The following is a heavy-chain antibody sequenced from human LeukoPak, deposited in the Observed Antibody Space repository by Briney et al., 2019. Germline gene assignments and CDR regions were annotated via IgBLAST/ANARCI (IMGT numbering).Heavy chain of an antibody. CDR3: ARSSSGWHNWFDP. Sequence: SETLSLTCTVSGGSISSYYWSWIRQPPGKGLEWIGYIYYSGSTNYNPSPKSRVTISVDTSKNQFSLKLSSVTAADTAVYYCARSSSGWHNWFDPWGQGTLVTVSS. CDR2: IYYSGST. D-gene: IGHD6-19*01. J-gene: IGHJ5*02. CDR1: GGSISSYY. V-gene: IGHV4-59*01.